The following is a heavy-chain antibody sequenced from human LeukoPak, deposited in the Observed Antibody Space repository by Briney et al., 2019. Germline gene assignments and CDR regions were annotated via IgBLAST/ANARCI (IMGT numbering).Heavy chain of an antibody. Sequence: PGGSLRLSCAASGFTFSSYSMSWVRQAPGKGLEWVSAITGSGGSTYHADSVRGWFTISRDNSKETLYLQMDSLRVEDTAVYYCAKGSSSSRPYYFDYWGQGTLVTVSS. V-gene: IGHV3-23*01. CDR3: AKGSSSSRPYYFDY. D-gene: IGHD6-6*01. J-gene: IGHJ4*02. CDR1: GFTFSSYS. CDR2: ITGSGGST.